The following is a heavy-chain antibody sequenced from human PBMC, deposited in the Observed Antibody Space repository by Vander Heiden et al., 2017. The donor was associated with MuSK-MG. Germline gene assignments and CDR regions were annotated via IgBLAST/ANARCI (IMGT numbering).Heavy chain of an antibody. CDR1: GFAFSSYN. Sequence: EVQVVASGGGLVQPGGSLRLSCAASGFAFSSYNMHWVRQVPGKGLMWVSRINGDGTSTTYADSVKGRFTISRDNAKNTLYLQMTSLRAEDTAVYYCATTRGGNTRDFDYWGQGTLVTVSS. CDR3: ATTRGGNTRDFDY. D-gene: IGHD2-2*01. CDR2: INGDGTST. J-gene: IGHJ4*02. V-gene: IGHV3-74*01.